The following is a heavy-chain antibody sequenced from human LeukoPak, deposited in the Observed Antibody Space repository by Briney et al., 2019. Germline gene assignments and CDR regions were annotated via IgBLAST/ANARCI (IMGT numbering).Heavy chain of an antibody. CDR1: GFTLSSYG. CDR3: VKADYYDTSNYYYRYFQY. CDR2: ISYAGSNK. V-gene: IGHV3-30*18. Sequence: GRSLRLSCAASGFTLSSYGMHWVRQAPGKGLEWVAVISYAGSNKYYVDSVKGRFTISRDNSKNTLYLQMSSLRAEDTAVYYCVKADYYDTSNYYYRYFQYWGQGTLVTVSS. J-gene: IGHJ1*01. D-gene: IGHD3-22*01.